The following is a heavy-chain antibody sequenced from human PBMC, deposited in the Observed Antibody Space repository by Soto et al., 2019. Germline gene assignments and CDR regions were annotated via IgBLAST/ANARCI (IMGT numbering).Heavy chain of an antibody. CDR2: IIPIFGTA. D-gene: IGHD3-22*01. CDR3: ARLYYYDSSGYYHPPGY. CDR1: GGTFSSYA. J-gene: IGHJ4*02. Sequence: SVTVSCTASGGTFSSYAISWVRQAPGQGLEWMGGIIPIFGTANYAQKFQGRVTITADESTSTAYMELSSLRSEDTAVYYCARLYYYDSSGYYHPPGYWGQGTLVTVSS. V-gene: IGHV1-69*13.